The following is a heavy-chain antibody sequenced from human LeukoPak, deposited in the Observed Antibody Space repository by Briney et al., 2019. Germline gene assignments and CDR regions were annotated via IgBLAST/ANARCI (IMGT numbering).Heavy chain of an antibody. CDR2: ISRSSRTI. Sequence: RGSLRPSCAASRFTFRSYSMNWGRQSPGQGLEWVSYISRSSRTIYYTDSVKGRFTISREKAKHSLYLQMNRVRAQETPLYYIARGLVVVPAARVYWGQGTQVTDCS. D-gene: IGHD2-2*01. V-gene: IGHV3-48*01. CDR3: ARGLVVVPAARVY. J-gene: IGHJ4*02. CDR1: RFTFRSYS.